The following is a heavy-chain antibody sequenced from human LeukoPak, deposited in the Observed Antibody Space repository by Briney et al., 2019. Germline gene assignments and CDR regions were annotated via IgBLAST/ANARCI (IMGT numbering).Heavy chain of an antibody. V-gene: IGHV3-53*01. Sequence: GGSLRLSCAASGFTLSSYWMSWVRLAPGKGLEWVSVIYSGGSTYYADSVKGRLTISRDNSKNTLYLQMNSLRAEDTAVYYCARGDYVWGSYRVWGQGTLVTVSS. D-gene: IGHD3-16*02. CDR2: IYSGGST. CDR1: GFTLSSYW. CDR3: ARGDYVWGSYRV. J-gene: IGHJ4*02.